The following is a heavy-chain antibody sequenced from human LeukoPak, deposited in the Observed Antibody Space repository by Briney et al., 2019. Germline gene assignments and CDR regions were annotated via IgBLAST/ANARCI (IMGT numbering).Heavy chain of an antibody. Sequence: SETLSLTCAVYGGSFSGYYWSWIRQPPGEGLEWIGEINHSGSTNYNPSLKSRVTISVDTSKNQFSLKLSSVTAADTAVYYCARGEYNWNYWAHPNWFDPWGQGTLVTVSS. CDR3: ARGEYNWNYWAHPNWFDP. CDR2: INHSGST. D-gene: IGHD1-7*01. V-gene: IGHV4-34*01. CDR1: GGSFSGYY. J-gene: IGHJ5*02.